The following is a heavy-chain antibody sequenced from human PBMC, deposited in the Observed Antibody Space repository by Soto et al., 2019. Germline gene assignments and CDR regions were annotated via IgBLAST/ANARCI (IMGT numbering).Heavy chain of an antibody. CDR2: VSHSGTT. CDR1: GGSISNYY. CDR3: AKGGSMLRGVGKTHWFDP. Sequence: SETLSLTCTVSGGSISNYYWTWIRQSPGKGPEWIGYVSHSGTTNYNPSLESRVTMSLDTSKNQFSLKLSSVTSADTAVYYCAKGGSMLRGVGKTHWFDPWGQGTLVTVSS. D-gene: IGHD3-10*01. V-gene: IGHV4-59*01. J-gene: IGHJ5*02.